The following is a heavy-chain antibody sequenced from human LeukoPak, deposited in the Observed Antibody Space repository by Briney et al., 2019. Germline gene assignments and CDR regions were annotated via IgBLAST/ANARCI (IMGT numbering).Heavy chain of an antibody. Sequence: GASVKVSCRASGYXFTSYYIHWVRQAPGQGLEWMGVINPSGVSTTYAQKFQGRVTMTRDTSTRTMYMELSSLRSEDTAVYYCARDLHSSTLSPWHWGQGTLVTVSS. CDR1: GYXFTSYY. CDR2: INPSGVST. CDR3: ARDLHSSTLSPWH. J-gene: IGHJ4*02. D-gene: IGHD6-13*01. V-gene: IGHV1-46*01.